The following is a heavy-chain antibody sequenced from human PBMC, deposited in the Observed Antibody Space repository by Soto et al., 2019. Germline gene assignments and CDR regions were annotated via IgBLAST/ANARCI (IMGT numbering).Heavy chain of an antibody. CDR1: GGSINSNNYY. J-gene: IGHJ4*02. CDR3: ARRNSSPPYRY. D-gene: IGHD3-16*02. Sequence: QLQLQESGPGLVKPSETLSLTCTVSGGSINSNNYYWGWIRQPPGKGLEWIGTIYYSGSTYYNPSYKSRLPISVDTSKNQFSLKLRSTTAAEPAVYYCARRNSSPPYRYWGQGTLVPVSS. V-gene: IGHV4-39*01. CDR2: IYYSGST.